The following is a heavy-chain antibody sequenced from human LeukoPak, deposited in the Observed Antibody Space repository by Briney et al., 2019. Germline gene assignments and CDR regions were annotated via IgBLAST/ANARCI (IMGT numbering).Heavy chain of an antibody. V-gene: IGHV4-61*10. J-gene: IGHJ4*02. CDR1: GGSISSGNYY. D-gene: IGHD3-3*01. CDR2: IDYSGST. CDR3: ARGVYYDSWSGAKYYFDL. Sequence: PSQTLSLTCTVSGGSISSGNYYWSWIRQPAGKGLEWIGYIDYSGSTNYNPSLKSRVTISVARSKNQISLILSSLTAADTAVYYCARGVYYDSWSGAKYYFDLWGQGTLVTVSS.